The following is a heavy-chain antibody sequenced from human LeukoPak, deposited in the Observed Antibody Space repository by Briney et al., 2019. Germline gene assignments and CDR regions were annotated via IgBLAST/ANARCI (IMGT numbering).Heavy chain of an antibody. V-gene: IGHV3-11*05. J-gene: IGHJ6*02. D-gene: IGHD1-14*01. CDR1: GFTFSDSY. Sequence: GGSLRLSCAASGFTFSDSYMSWIRQAPGKGLEWVSYISSSSSYTNYADSVKGRFTISRDNAKNSLYLQMNSLRAEDTAVYYCARETDYYGMDVWGQGTTVTVSS. CDR3: ARETDYYGMDV. CDR2: ISSSSSYT.